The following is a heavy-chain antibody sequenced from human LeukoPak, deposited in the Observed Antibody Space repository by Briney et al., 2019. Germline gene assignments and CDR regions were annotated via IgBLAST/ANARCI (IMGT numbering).Heavy chain of an antibody. J-gene: IGHJ4*02. CDR2: ISSSGSTI. D-gene: IGHD6-13*01. V-gene: IGHV3-48*03. CDR1: GFTFSSYE. Sequence: HPGGSLRLSCAASGFTFSSYEMNWVRQAPGKGLEWVSYISSSGSTIYYADSVKGRFTISRDNAKNSLYLQMNSLRAEDTAVYYCARKEYGSSWFSLPFDYWGQGTLVTVSS. CDR3: ARKEYGSSWFSLPFDY.